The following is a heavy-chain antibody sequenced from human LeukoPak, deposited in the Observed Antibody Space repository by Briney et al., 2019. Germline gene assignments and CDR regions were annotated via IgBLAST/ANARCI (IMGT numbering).Heavy chain of an antibody. CDR1: GFTFNAYG. CDR3: AKGASGVFDY. V-gene: IGHV3-30*02. Sequence: GGSLRLSCAASGFTFNAYGMHWVRQAPGKGLEWVAFIHSDASNEYSPDPVKGRFTISRDNSKNTLYLQINILRAEDTALYYCAKGASGVFDYWGQGTLVTVSS. CDR2: IHSDASNE. D-gene: IGHD2-8*01. J-gene: IGHJ4*02.